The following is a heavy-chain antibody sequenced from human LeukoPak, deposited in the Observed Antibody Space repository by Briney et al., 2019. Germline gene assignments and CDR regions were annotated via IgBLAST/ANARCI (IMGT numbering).Heavy chain of an antibody. V-gene: IGHV3-48*03. D-gene: IGHD3-22*01. Sequence: GGSLRLSCAASGFTFSSYEMNWVRQAPGKGLEWVSYISSSGSTIYYADSVKGRFTISRDNAKNSLYLQMNSLRAEDTAIYYCARDEGLHSYDSSGEFDYWGRGTLVTVSS. CDR2: ISSSGSTI. CDR1: GFTFSSYE. J-gene: IGHJ4*02. CDR3: ARDEGLHSYDSSGEFDY.